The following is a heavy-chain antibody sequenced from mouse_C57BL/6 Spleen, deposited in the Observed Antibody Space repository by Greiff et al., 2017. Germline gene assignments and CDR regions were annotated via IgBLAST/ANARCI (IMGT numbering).Heavy chain of an antibody. CDR2: INPNNGGT. J-gene: IGHJ3*01. Sequence: EVQLQQSGPELVKPGASVKISCKASGYTFTDYYMNWVKQSHGKSLEWIGDINPNNGGTSYNQKFKGKATLTVDKSSSTAYMELRSLTSEDSAVYYCARRDYDAFAYWGQGTLVTVSA. CDR3: ARRDYDAFAY. D-gene: IGHD2-4*01. V-gene: IGHV1-26*01. CDR1: GYTFTDYY.